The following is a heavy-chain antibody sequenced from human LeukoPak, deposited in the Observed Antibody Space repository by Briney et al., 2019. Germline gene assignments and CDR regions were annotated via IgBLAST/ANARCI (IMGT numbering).Heavy chain of an antibody. D-gene: IGHD2-21*02. V-gene: IGHV4-39*07. CDR3: ARSYCGGDCYRNWFDP. Sequence: PSETLSLTCTVSAGSITSGYFWGWVRQPPGKGLEWIGSIDYSGNTYYNPSLKSRLTISLDTSKNQFSLQLNSVSAADTAVYYCARSYCGGDCYRNWFDPWGQGTLVTVSS. CDR2: IDYSGNT. CDR1: AGSITSGYF. J-gene: IGHJ5*02.